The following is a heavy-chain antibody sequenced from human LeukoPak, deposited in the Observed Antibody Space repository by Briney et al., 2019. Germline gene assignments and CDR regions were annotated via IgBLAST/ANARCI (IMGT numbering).Heavy chain of an antibody. CDR2: ISYSGST. Sequence: PSETLSLTCTVSGDSISSSSYYWGWIRQPPGKGLEWIGSISYSGSTYYNPSLKSRITISVDTSKNQFSLKLSSVTAADTAVYYCARDVTAAFDYWGQGTPVTVSS. V-gene: IGHV4-39*07. J-gene: IGHJ4*02. CDR1: GDSISSSSYY. CDR3: ARDVTAAFDY. D-gene: IGHD6-13*01.